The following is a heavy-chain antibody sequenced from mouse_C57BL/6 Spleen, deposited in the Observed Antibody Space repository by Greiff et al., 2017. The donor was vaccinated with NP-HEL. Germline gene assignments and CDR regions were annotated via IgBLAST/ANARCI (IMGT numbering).Heavy chain of an antibody. Sequence: QVQLQQSGAELMKPGASVKLSCKATGYTFTGYWIEWVKQRPGHGLEWIGEILPGSGSTNYNEKFKGKATFTADTSSNTAYMQLSSLTTEDSAIYYCARSASYYYGSSAGLMDYWGQGTSVTVSS. CDR3: ARSASYYYGSSAGLMDY. J-gene: IGHJ4*01. CDR1: GYTFTGYW. V-gene: IGHV1-9*01. D-gene: IGHD1-1*01. CDR2: ILPGSGST.